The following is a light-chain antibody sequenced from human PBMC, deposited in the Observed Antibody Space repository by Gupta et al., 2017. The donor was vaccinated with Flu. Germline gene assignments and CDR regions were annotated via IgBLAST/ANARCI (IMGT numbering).Light chain of an antibody. V-gene: IGKV3-20*01. J-gene: IGKJ4*01. CDR2: GAS. CDR1: QSVSSSY. CDR3: QQYGSSPTT. Sequence: EIVLTQSPATLSLSPGERATLSCRASQSVSSSYLAWYQQKPGQAPRLLIYGASSRATGIPDRFSGSGSGKDFTLTISRLEPEDFAVYYCQQYGSSPTTFGGGTKVEIK.